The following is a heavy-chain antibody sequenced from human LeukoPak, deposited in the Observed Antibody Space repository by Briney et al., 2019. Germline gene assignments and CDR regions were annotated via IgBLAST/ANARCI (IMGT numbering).Heavy chain of an antibody. V-gene: IGHV4-59*01. CDR1: GGSTSSYY. D-gene: IGHD6-19*01. CDR3: ARRDGGRYGTEDS. Sequence: PSETLSLTCTVSGGSTSSYYWSWLRQPPVKGLDWIGYLYYSGSTNYNPSLKSRVTISVDTSKNQFSLKLRSVTAADTAVYYCARRDGGRYGTEDSWGQGTLVTVSS. J-gene: IGHJ4*02. CDR2: LYYSGST.